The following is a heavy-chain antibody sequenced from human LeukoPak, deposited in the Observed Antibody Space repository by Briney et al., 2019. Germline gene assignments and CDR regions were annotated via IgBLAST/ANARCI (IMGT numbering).Heavy chain of an antibody. CDR3: ATQGVRHTLFDP. V-gene: IGHV3-23*01. CDR2: ISGSGGSA. Sequence: GGSMRLSCAASGFTFSSYAMSWVRQAPGKGLEWVSAISGSGGSAYYADSVKGRFTISRDNSKNTLYLQMNSLRAEDTAVYYCATQGVRHTLFDPWGQGTLVSVSS. CDR1: GFTFSSYA. D-gene: IGHD6-6*01. J-gene: IGHJ5*02.